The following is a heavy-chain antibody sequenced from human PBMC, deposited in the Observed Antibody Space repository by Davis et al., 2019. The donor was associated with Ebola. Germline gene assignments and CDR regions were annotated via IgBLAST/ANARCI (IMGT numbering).Heavy chain of an antibody. CDR2: IKSKTDGGTT. D-gene: IGHD4-17*01. V-gene: IGHV3-15*01. Sequence: GESLKISCAASGFTFSNAWMSWVRQAPGKGLEWVGRIKSKTDGGTTDYAAPVKGRFTISRDDSKNTLYLQMNSLKTEDTAVYYCTTDPDYGVDYWGQGTLVTVSS. CDR1: GFTFSNAW. CDR3: TTDPDYGVDY. J-gene: IGHJ4*02.